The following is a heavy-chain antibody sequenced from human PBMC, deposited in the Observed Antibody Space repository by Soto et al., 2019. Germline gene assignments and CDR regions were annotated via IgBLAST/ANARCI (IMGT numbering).Heavy chain of an antibody. CDR1: GYTFTSYG. D-gene: IGHD4-17*01. J-gene: IGHJ4*02. CDR3: ARFDDDYGDYTPGN. V-gene: IGHV1-18*04. Sequence: GASVKVSCKASGYTFTSYGMSWVRQAPGQGLEWMGWISAYNGNTNYAQKLQGRVTMTTDTSTSTAYMELRSLRSDDTAVYYCARFDDDYGDYTPGNWGQGTLVTVSS. CDR2: ISAYNGNT.